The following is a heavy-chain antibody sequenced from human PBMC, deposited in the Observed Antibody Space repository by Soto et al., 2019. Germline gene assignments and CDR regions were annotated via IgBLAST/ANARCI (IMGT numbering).Heavy chain of an antibody. D-gene: IGHD3-10*01. V-gene: IGHV1-2*04. CDR2: INPNSGGT. CDR3: SRVDPGESSPFDH. Sequence: ASVKVSCKASGYTFTGYYMHLVRQAPGQGREWMGWINPNSGGTNYAQKCQGWVTMTRDTSISTAYMELSRLRYDDTAVYYCSRVDPGESSPFDHWGQGTLVTV. CDR1: GYTFTGYY. J-gene: IGHJ4*02.